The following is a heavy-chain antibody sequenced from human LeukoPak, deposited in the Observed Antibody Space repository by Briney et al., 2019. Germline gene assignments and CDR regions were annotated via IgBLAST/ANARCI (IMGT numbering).Heavy chain of an antibody. CDR3: ARDREDWFDP. CDR1: GYSISSGYY. D-gene: IGHD1-26*01. V-gene: IGHV4-38-2*02. J-gene: IGHJ5*02. Sequence: KASETLSLTCAVSGYSISSGYYWGWIRQPPGKGLEWIGSIYHSGSTYYNPSLKSRVTISVDTSKNQFSLKLSSVTAADTAVYYCARDREDWFDPWGQGTLVTVSS. CDR2: IYHSGST.